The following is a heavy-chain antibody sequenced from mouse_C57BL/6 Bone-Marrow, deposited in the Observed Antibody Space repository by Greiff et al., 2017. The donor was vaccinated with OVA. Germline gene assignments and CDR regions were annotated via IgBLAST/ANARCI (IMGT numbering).Heavy chain of an antibody. V-gene: IGHV1-76*01. Sequence: QVQLKESGAELVRPGASVKLSCKASGYTFTDYYINWVKQRPGQGLEWIARIYPGSGNTYYNEKFKGKATLTAEKSSSTAYMQLSSLTSEDSAVYFCARDRGLLYYFDYGGQGTTLTVSS. CDR1: GYTFTDYY. J-gene: IGHJ2*01. CDR3: ARDRGLLYYFDY. CDR2: IYPGSGNT. D-gene: IGHD3-1*01.